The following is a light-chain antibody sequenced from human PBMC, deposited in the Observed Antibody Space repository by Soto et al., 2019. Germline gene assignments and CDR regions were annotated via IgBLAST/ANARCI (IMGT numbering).Light chain of an antibody. Sequence: EIVLAQSPATLSLSPWERATLSFRASQSVSIYLAWYQQKPGQAPRLLIYDASNRATGIPARFSGSGSGTEFTLTINSLQSEDFAVYYCQHYVSPPITFGQGTRLEIK. V-gene: IGKV3-11*01. CDR2: DAS. J-gene: IGKJ5*01. CDR1: QSVSIY. CDR3: QHYVSPPIT.